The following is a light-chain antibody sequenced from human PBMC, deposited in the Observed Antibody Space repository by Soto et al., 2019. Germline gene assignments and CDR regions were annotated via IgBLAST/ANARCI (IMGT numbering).Light chain of an antibody. Sequence: QSVLTQPPSASGTPGQTVTISCSGSSSNIETNYVYWYQQLPGTAPKLLIYRNHQRPSGVPERFSGSKSGTSGSLAISGLRSEDEADYYCAAWDDSLSGPVFGGGTKLTVL. J-gene: IGLJ2*01. CDR3: AAWDDSLSGPV. CDR1: SSNIETNY. CDR2: RNH. V-gene: IGLV1-47*01.